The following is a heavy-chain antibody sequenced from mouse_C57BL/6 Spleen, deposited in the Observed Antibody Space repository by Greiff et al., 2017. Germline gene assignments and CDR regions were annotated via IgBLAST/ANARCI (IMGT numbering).Heavy chain of an antibody. J-gene: IGHJ4*01. Sequence: EVKLVESEGGLVQPGSSMKLSCTASGFTFSDYYMAWVRQVPEKGLEWVAKINYDGSSTYYLDSLKSRFIISRDNAKNILYLQMSSLKSEDTATYYCAREEDYAMDYWGQGTSVTVSS. CDR2: INYDGSST. CDR3: AREEDYAMDY. V-gene: IGHV5-16*01. CDR1: GFTFSDYY.